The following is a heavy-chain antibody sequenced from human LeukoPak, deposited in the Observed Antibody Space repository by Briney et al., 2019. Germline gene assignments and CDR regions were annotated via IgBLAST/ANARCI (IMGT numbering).Heavy chain of an antibody. Sequence: PSETLSLTCAVSGGSISSLNLWSWLRQPPGKGLEWVGEMYLDGRTNFHPSVRGRVTIFIDKPKNQLSPQLTSVTAADTAVYYCAGLEGRYSTDWFYFFDYWGQGALVTVSS. CDR2: MYLDGRT. CDR1: GGSISSLNL. CDR3: AGLEGRYSTDWFYFFDY. J-gene: IGHJ4*02. D-gene: IGHD6-19*01. V-gene: IGHV4-4*02.